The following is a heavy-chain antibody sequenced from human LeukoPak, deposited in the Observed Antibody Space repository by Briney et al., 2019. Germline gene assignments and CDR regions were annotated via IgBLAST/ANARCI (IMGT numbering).Heavy chain of an antibody. J-gene: IGHJ5*02. CDR3: AKGSLRFLESNCFDP. CDR1: GFTFSSYA. V-gene: IGHV3-23*01. Sequence: PGGSLRLSCAASGFTFSSYAMSWVRQAPGKGLEWVSAISGSGGSTYYADSVKGRFTISRDNSKNTLYLQMNSLRAEDTAVYYCAKGSLRFLESNCFDPWGQGTLVTVSS. D-gene: IGHD3-3*01. CDR2: ISGSGGST.